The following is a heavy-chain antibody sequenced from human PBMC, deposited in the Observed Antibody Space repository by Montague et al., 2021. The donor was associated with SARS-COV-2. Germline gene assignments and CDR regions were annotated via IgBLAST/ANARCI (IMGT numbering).Heavy chain of an antibody. CDR2: IHTSGST. CDR3: ASGKYYDFWSGYYGHDYVSGMDV. D-gene: IGHD3-3*01. V-gene: IGHV4-4*07. Sequence: SETLSLTCTVSGGSISSYNWSWIWQSDGKGMEWIGRIHTSGSTDYSPSLNSRVTMSVDTSKNQFSLKLSTVTAADTTVYYCASGKYYDFWSGYYGHDYVSGMDVWGQGTTVTVSS. J-gene: IGHJ6*02. CDR1: GGSISSYN.